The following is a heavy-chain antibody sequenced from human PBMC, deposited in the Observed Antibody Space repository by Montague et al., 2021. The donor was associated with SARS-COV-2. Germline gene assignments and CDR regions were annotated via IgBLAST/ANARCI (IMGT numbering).Heavy chain of an antibody. V-gene: IGHV3-11*01. CDR2: ISSSGGTI. CDR3: ARVKQQLVVYYYYYMDV. J-gene: IGHJ6*03. D-gene: IGHD6-13*01. Sequence: SLRLSCAASGFTSSDYYMSWIRQAPGKGLEWVSYISSSGGTIYYADSVKGRFTISRDNAKNSLYLQMNSLRAEDTAVYYCARVKQQLVVYYYYYMDVWGKGTTVTVSS. CDR1: GFTSSDYY.